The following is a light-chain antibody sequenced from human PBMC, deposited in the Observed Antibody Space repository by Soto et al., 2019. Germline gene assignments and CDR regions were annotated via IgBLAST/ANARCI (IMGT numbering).Light chain of an antibody. V-gene: IGKV3-20*01. CDR3: QQYGSAQWT. CDR2: AAS. Sequence: EMVLTQSPGTLPLSPGERATLSCRASLSVASNYVAWYQQKPGQAPRLLIYAASGRATGIPDRVSGSGSGTHFTLTISRLEPEDFAVYYCQQYGSAQWTFGQGTKVEIK. CDR1: LSVASNY. J-gene: IGKJ1*01.